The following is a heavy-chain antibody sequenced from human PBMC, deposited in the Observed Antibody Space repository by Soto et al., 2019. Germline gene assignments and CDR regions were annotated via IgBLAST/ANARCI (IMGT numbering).Heavy chain of an antibody. CDR1: CGSISSYY. CDR3: ARGNIVVVPNHSWFDP. V-gene: IGHV4-59*01. D-gene: IGHD2-2*01. Sequence: SETLSLTCTVSCGSISSYYWSWIRQPPGKGLEWIGYIYYSGSTNYNPSLKSRVTISVDTSKNQFSLKLSSVTAADTAVYYCARGNIVVVPNHSWFDPWGQGTLVTVSS. CDR2: IYYSGST. J-gene: IGHJ5*02.